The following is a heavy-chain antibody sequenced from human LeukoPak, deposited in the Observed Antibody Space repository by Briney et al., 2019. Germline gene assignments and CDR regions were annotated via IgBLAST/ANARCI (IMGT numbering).Heavy chain of an antibody. CDR2: ISTTGGYT. CDR3: AKRPATIKFPFDI. J-gene: IGHJ4*02. V-gene: IGHV3-23*01. CDR1: GFSFSTYD. D-gene: IGHD5-24*01. Sequence: GGSLRLSCVGSGFSFSTYDMGWVRQTPGKGLEWVSAISTTGGYTEDADSVKGRFTISRDNSQNTLFLQMHSLRAEDTAVYYCAKRPATIKFPFDIWGQGTLVTVSP.